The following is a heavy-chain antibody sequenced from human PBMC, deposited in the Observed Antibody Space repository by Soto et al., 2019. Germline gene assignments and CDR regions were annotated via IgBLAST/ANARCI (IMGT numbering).Heavy chain of an antibody. CDR1: GYSFTSYD. CDR3: ARYPYTSYCSDGSCSYDAFDI. Sequence: QVQMVQSGAEVKKPGASVKVSCRASGYSFTSYDVNWVRQATGQGLEWMGWMNPNSGNTAFAEKFQGRGTMTRDTPISTAYRELSGLTSEDTAVYYCARYPYTSYCSDGSCSYDAFDIWGQGTVVTVSS. CDR2: MNPNSGNT. J-gene: IGHJ3*02. D-gene: IGHD2-15*01. V-gene: IGHV1-8*01.